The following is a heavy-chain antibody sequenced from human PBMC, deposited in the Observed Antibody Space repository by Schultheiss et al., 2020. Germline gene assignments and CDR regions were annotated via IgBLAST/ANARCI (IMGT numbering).Heavy chain of an antibody. Sequence: GGSLRLSCAASGFTFSSYAMSWVRQAPGKGLEWVSAISGSGGSKYYADSLKGRFTISRDNSKNTLYLQMNSLRAEDTAVYYCAKVLHITMIVVVIWHDAFDIWGQGTMVTVSS. CDR1: GFTFSSYA. V-gene: IGHV3-23*01. J-gene: IGHJ3*02. D-gene: IGHD3-22*01. CDR3: AKVLHITMIVVVIWHDAFDI. CDR2: ISGSGGSK.